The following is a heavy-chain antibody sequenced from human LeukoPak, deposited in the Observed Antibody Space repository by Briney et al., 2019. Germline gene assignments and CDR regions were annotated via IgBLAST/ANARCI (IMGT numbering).Heavy chain of an antibody. CDR1: GGSISSGSYY. V-gene: IGHV4-61*02. J-gene: IGHJ4*02. CDR2: IYTSGST. CDR3: ARGGVYSSSAFY. D-gene: IGHD6-13*01. Sequence: SQTLSLTCTVSGGSISSGSYYWSWIRQPAGKGLEWIGRIYTSGSTNYNPPLKSRVTISVDTSKNQFSLKLSSVTAADTAVYYCARGGVYSSSAFYWGQGTLVTVSS.